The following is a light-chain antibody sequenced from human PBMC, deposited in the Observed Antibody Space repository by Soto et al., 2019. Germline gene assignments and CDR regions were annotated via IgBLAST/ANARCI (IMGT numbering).Light chain of an antibody. CDR3: QQSETLSPLT. CDR2: AAS. Sequence: DIQMTQSPSSLSASVGDRVIITYRTIQSISNYVNWYQHKPGKAIKVLISAASNLQNGVPSRLSGSGSGTVFTLTISSLQPEDFAIYFCQQSETLSPLTFGGGTKVDIK. CDR1: QSISNY. V-gene: IGKV1-39*01. J-gene: IGKJ4*01.